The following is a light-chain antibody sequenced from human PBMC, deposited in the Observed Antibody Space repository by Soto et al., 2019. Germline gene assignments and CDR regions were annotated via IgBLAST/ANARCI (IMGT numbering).Light chain of an antibody. Sequence: DIQMTQSPSSLSASIGDSVTVTCRASQGIYTYLNWFQQRPGEAPKLLIYAASSLQSDVPSRFSGSGSGAFFTLTITNLQPEDCATYYCQQSYSTPRTFGQGTKVEI. V-gene: IGKV1-39*01. CDR3: QQSYSTPRT. J-gene: IGKJ2*01. CDR2: AAS. CDR1: QGIYTY.